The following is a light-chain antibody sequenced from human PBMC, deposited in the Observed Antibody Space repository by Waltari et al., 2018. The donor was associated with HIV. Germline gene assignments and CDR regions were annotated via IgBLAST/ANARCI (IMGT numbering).Light chain of an antibody. CDR2: EVR. Sequence: QSALTQPASVSGSPGQSITISCTGTSSDIGSYNLVSWYQQHPDKAPKLIIYEVRKRPSGVSNRFSGSKSGNTASLTISGLQTEDEAHYYCFSCAGSHWVFGGGTNLTVL. J-gene: IGLJ3*02. CDR1: SSDIGSYNL. V-gene: IGLV2-23*02. CDR3: FSCAGSHWV.